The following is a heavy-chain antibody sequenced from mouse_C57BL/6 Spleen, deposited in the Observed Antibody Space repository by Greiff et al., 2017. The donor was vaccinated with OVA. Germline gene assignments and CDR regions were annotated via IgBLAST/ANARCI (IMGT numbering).Heavy chain of an antibody. V-gene: IGHV7-4*01. CDR1: GFTFTDYY. CDR3: VKAVGGYYVYAMDY. CDR2: IRNKANGYTT. Sequence: EVQGVESGGGLVQPGASLRLSCAASGFTFTDYYMSWVRQPPGKAPEWLALIRNKANGYTTEYTASVKGRFTISRDNSQNILYLQMNTLRAEDSATYYCVKAVGGYYVYAMDYWGQGTSVTVSS. J-gene: IGHJ4*01. D-gene: IGHD2-3*01.